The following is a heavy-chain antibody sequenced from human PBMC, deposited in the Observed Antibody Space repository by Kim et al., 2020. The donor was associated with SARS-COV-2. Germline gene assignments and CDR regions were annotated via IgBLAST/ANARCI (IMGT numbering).Heavy chain of an antibody. CDR1: GGSFSGYY. Sequence: SETLSLTCAVYGGSFSGYYWSWIRQPPGKGLEWIGEINHSGSTNYNPSLKSRVTISVDTSKNQFSLKLSSVTAADTAVYYCARGMDYYDSSGYLRSYNWFDPWGQGTLVTVSS. CDR3: ARGMDYYDSSGYLRSYNWFDP. V-gene: IGHV4-34*01. D-gene: IGHD3-22*01. CDR2: INHSGST. J-gene: IGHJ5*02.